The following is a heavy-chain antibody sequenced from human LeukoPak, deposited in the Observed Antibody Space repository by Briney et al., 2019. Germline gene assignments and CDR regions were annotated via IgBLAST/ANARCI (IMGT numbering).Heavy chain of an antibody. Sequence: PGGSLRLSCAASGLSVRSNYMNWVRQAPGKGLEWVSLIYSDGNTYYAESVKGRFTISRDTSKNTLHLLMNGLRAEDTAVYYCARDEYSYAGWFDPWGQGTLVTVSS. V-gene: IGHV3-66*01. CDR2: IYSDGNT. CDR1: GLSVRSNY. D-gene: IGHD3-16*01. J-gene: IGHJ5*02. CDR3: ARDEYSYAGWFDP.